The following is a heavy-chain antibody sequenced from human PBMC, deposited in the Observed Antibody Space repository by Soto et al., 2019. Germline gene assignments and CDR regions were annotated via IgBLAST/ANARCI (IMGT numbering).Heavy chain of an antibody. J-gene: IGHJ4*02. CDR1: GYTFTNYA. CDR2: INAGNGDT. D-gene: IGHD5-18*01. V-gene: IGHV1-3*01. CDR3: ARDDSRDASAYSHDF. Sequence: VQLVQSGAEVKQPGASVKVSCKASGYTFTNYAIHWVRQAPGQSLEWMGWINAGNGDTRYSQTFQGRVTITRDTSASTAYMDLSSLRSEDTAVYYCARDDSRDASAYSHDFWSQGTLVTVSS.